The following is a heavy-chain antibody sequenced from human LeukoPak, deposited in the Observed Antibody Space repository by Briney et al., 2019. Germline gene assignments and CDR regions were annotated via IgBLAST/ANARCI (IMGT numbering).Heavy chain of an antibody. CDR1: GFTLSSSW. V-gene: IGHV3-7*01. D-gene: IGHD2-2*01. CDR3: ARDRAYHSFDI. CDR2: IKPDGSAK. Sequence: GGSLRLSCAASGFTLSSSWLTWVRQAPGKGLEWVADIKPDGSAKNYVDSVKGRFTISRDNAQNSLYLQMNNMRAEDTAVYYCARDRAYHSFDIWGQGTMVTVSS. J-gene: IGHJ3*02.